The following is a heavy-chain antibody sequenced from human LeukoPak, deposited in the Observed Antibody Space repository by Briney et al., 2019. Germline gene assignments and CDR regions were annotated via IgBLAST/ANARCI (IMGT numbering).Heavy chain of an antibody. Sequence: ASLKVSSTASGYIFTNYGITWVRQAPGQGLEWMGWISPYNGNTNYAQKLQGRVTMTTDTSTSTAYMELRSLRSDDTAVYYCARAGLPFYYYYMDVWGKGTTVTISS. V-gene: IGHV1-18*01. D-gene: IGHD5-12*01. CDR3: ARAGLPFYYYYMDV. J-gene: IGHJ6*03. CDR1: GYIFTNYG. CDR2: ISPYNGNT.